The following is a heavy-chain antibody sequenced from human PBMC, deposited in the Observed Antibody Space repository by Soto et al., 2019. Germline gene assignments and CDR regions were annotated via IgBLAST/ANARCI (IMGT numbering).Heavy chain of an antibody. D-gene: IGHD3-16*02. CDR2: ICWNDDK. J-gene: IGHJ4*02. V-gene: IGHV2-5*01. Sequence: SGPTLVNPTQTLTLTCTFSGFSLDTIELGVGWIRQPPGKALEWLALICWNDDKRYSPSLRSRLTITKDTSKNQVVLTMTNIDPVDTVTYYCAHSITDYDFVWGSYHAYFDYWGPGSLVTVSS. CDR1: GFSLDTIELG. CDR3: AHSITDYDFVWGSYHAYFDY.